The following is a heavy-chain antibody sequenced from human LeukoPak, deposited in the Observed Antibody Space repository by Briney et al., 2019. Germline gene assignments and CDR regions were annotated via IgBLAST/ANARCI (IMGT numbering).Heavy chain of an antibody. CDR1: GGSISSGSYY. V-gene: IGHV4-61*02. CDR2: IYTSGST. J-gene: IGHJ4*02. D-gene: IGHD3-22*01. CDR3: AREYGYYDSSGYPHFDY. Sequence: SETLSLTCTVSGGSISSGSYYWSWIRQPAGKGLEWIGRIYTSGSTNYNPSLKSRVTISVDTSKNQFSLKLSSVTAADTAVYYCAREYGYYDSSGYPHFDYWGQGTLVTVSS.